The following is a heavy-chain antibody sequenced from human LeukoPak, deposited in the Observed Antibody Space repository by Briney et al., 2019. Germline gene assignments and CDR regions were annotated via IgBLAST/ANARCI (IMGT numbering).Heavy chain of an antibody. D-gene: IGHD6-13*01. V-gene: IGHV1-69*06. CDR3: ASRMGVDSSSLYGAFDI. CDR1: RGTFSSYA. J-gene: IGHJ3*02. CDR2: IIPIFGTA. Sequence: SVKVSCKASRGTFSSYAISWVRQAPGQGLEWMGGIIPIFGTANYAQKFQGRVTINADKSTSTAYMELSSLRSEDTAVYYCASRMGVDSSSLYGAFDIWGQGTMGTVSS.